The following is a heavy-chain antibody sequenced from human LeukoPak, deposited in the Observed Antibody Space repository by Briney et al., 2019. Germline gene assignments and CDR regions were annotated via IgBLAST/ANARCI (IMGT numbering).Heavy chain of an antibody. J-gene: IGHJ4*02. CDR1: GGSINSYY. CDR2: IYSRGRT. CDR3: ARVDIRTAFFDY. V-gene: IGHV4-4*07. Sequence: SETLSLTCTVSGGSINSYYGSWVRQPAGKGLEGMGRIYSRGRTGYNPSLKRGGNMSLDTSKNQFSLNLSSVTAADTAVYYCARVDIRTAFFDYWGQGTLVTVSS. D-gene: IGHD5-12*01.